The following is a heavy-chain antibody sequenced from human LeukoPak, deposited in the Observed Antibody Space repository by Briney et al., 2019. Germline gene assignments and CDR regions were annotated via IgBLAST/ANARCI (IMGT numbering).Heavy chain of an antibody. CDR2: INTYRGGR. Sequence: ASVKVSYKAAGYTFSGYYMFWVRQAPGQGLEWMGRINTYRGGRNYAQKFEGRVTMTRDTSSSTAYTELSTLRSDDRAVYYCARGYCSGGSCYSVESWFDPWGQGTLVTVSS. J-gene: IGHJ5*02. CDR1: GYTFSGYY. CDR3: ARGYCSGGSCYSVESWFDP. V-gene: IGHV1-2*06. D-gene: IGHD2-15*01.